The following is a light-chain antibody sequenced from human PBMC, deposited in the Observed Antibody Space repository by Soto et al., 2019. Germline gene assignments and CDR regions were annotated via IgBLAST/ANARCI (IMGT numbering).Light chain of an antibody. V-gene: IGKV3-20*01. Sequence: EIVLTPSPGTLSLSPGERATLSCRASHSVSSSYLAWYQQKPGQAPRLLIYGASSRATGIPDRFSGSASGTDFTLTISKLEPEDVAVYYCQQYGSSPPITFGQGTRLEIK. J-gene: IGKJ5*01. CDR2: GAS. CDR3: QQYGSSPPIT. CDR1: HSVSSSY.